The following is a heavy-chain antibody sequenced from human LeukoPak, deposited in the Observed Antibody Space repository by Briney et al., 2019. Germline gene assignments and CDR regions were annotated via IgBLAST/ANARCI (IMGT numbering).Heavy chain of an antibody. V-gene: IGHV3-21*06. CDR1: GFTFTDYS. CDR2: ISTVSTYT. D-gene: IGHD6-25*01. Sequence: GWSLRLSCAPSGFTFTDYSMNWVRQAPGNGLEWVASISTVSTYTFYADSVKGRFSISRDNVRNLLYLQMSSLGAEDTAVYYCARDGSGFYLYNYMDVWGKGTTVTVSS. CDR3: ARDGSGFYLYNYMDV. J-gene: IGHJ6*03.